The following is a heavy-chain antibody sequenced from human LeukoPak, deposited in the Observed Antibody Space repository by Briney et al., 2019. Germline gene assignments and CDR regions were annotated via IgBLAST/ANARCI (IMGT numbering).Heavy chain of an antibody. CDR2: INPNSGGT. CDR3: ARDLMMYCGGDCYYFDY. D-gene: IGHD2-21*01. Sequence: ASVKFSCKASGYTFTGYYMHCVRQAPGQGLEWMGWINPNSGGTNYAQKFQGRVTMTRDTSISTAYMELSRLRSDDTAVYYCARDLMMYCGGDCYYFDYWGQGTLVTVSS. V-gene: IGHV1-2*02. J-gene: IGHJ4*02. CDR1: GYTFTGYY.